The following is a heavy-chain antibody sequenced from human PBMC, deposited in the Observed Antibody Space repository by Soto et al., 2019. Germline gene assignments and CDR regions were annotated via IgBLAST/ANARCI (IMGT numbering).Heavy chain of an antibody. CDR3: ARDQFDSYGPKGGLDY. CDR1: GYTFTSYG. Sequence: QVQLVQSGAEVKKPGASVKVSCKASGYTFTSYGISWVRQAPGQGLAWMGWISAYSGNTNYAQKPQGRVTMTRDTSTSTAYRERRSLRSDDTAVYYCARDQFDSYGPKGGLDYWGQGTLVTVSS. D-gene: IGHD5-18*01. V-gene: IGHV1-18*01. J-gene: IGHJ4*02. CDR2: ISAYSGNT.